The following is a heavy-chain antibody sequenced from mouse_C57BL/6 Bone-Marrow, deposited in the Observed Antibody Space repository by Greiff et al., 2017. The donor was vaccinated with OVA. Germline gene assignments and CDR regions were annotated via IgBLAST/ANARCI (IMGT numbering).Heavy chain of an antibody. CDR1: GFTFSDYG. CDR2: ISSGSSTI. J-gene: IGHJ1*03. V-gene: IGHV5-17*01. Sequence: EVKLQESGGGLVKPGGSLKLSCAAPGFTFSDYGMHWVRPAPAKGLEWVAYISSGSSTIYYADTGKGRFTISRDNAKNTLFRQMTRLRSEDTAMYYCARKDFEVWGTGTTVTVSS. CDR3: ARKDFEV.